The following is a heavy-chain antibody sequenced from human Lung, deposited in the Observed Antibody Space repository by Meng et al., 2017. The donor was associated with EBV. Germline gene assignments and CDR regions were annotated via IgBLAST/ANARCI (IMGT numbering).Heavy chain of an antibody. CDR1: GFTFSSYS. V-gene: IGHV3-21*01. CDR2: ISRSSSNK. D-gene: IGHD3-22*01. J-gene: IGHJ4*02. CDR3: AREFHSGFSDY. Sequence: EVQLVESGGXXXXXGXCLXPSCADTGFTFSSYSMNWVRQAPGKGLEWVSSISRSSSNKYYADSVKGRFTISRDNAKNSLYLQMNSLRAEDTAVYYCAREFHSGFSDYWGQGTLVTVSS.